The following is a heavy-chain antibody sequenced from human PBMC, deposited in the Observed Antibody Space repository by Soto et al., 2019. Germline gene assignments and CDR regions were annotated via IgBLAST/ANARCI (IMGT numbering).Heavy chain of an antibody. CDR1: GFVFSDYS. D-gene: IGHD2-8*01. CDR3: ARDYNGRSTDF. V-gene: IGHV3-48*02. J-gene: IGHJ4*02. Sequence: EVELVESGGGLIQPGGSLRLSCAGSGFVFSDYSINWVRQAPGMGLEWVSLITGGGSVEKYADSVKGRFTISRDNANNLVFLEMNRLRDGDTAVYYCARDYNGRSTDFWGQGTLVTVSS. CDR2: ITGGGSVE.